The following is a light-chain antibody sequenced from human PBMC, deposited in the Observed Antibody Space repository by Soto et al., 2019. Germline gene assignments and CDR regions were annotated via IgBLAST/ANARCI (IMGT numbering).Light chain of an antibody. Sequence: EIVMTQSPATLSVSPGERATLSCRASQSVSSNLAWYQQKPGQAPRLLIYGASTRATGIPARFSGSGSGTDFTLTISSLQSEDFAVYYCQQANNLPRTFGQGTKVDIK. CDR2: GAS. CDR1: QSVSSN. V-gene: IGKV3-15*01. CDR3: QQANNLPRT. J-gene: IGKJ1*01.